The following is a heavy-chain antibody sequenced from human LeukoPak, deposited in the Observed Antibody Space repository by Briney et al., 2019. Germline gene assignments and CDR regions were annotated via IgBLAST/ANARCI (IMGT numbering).Heavy chain of an antibody. CDR2: IYYSGST. V-gene: IGHV4-31*03. D-gene: IGHD2-2*01. Sequence: SETLSLTCTVSGGSISSGGYYWSWIRQHPGKGLEWIGYIYYSGSTYYNPSLKSRVTISVDTSKNQFSLKLSSVTAADTAVYYCARGLYCSSTSCYPRYNWFDPWGQGTLVTVSS. J-gene: IGHJ5*02. CDR1: GGSISSGGYY. CDR3: ARGLYCSSTSCYPRYNWFDP.